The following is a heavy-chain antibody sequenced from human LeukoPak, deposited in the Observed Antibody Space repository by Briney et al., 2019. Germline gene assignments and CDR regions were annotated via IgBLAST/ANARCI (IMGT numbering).Heavy chain of an antibody. Sequence: ASVKVSCKASGYTFTSYGISWVRQAPGQGLEWMGWISAYNGNTNYAQKLQGRVTMTTDTSTSTAYMELRSLRSDDTAVYYCAAVYCSSTSCYNGESAFDIWGQGTMVTVSS. CDR3: AAVYCSSTSCYNGESAFDI. CDR2: ISAYNGNT. J-gene: IGHJ3*02. D-gene: IGHD2-2*01. CDR1: GYTFTSYG. V-gene: IGHV1-18*01.